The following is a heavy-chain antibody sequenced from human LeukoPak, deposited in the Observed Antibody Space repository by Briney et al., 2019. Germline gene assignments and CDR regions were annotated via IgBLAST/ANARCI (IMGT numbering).Heavy chain of an antibody. J-gene: IGHJ4*02. CDR3: ARYIKPPGRDFDS. V-gene: IGHV3-7*01. Sequence: GGSLRLSCAASGFTLSSYWMSWVRQAPGKGLEWVARIKQDGSEKHYVDSVKGRFTISRDNAKNSVYLQMNTLRAEDTAVYYCARYIKPPGRDFDSWGQGTRVTVPS. D-gene: IGHD1-14*01. CDR1: GFTLSSYW. CDR2: IKQDGSEK.